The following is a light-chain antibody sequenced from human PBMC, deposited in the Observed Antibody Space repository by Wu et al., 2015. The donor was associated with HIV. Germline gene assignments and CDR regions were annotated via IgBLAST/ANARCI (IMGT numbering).Light chain of an antibody. CDR1: QTVTNNY. J-gene: IGKJ3*01. V-gene: IGKV3-20*01. CDR3: QQYNNWPPIT. CDR2: DTS. Sequence: EIVLTQSPGTLSLSPGESATLSCRTSQTVTNNYLAWYQQKRGQAPRLIMYDTSTRATGIPDRFSGSGSATDFTLTISSLEPEDFAVYYCQQYNNWPPITFGPGTKVDIK.